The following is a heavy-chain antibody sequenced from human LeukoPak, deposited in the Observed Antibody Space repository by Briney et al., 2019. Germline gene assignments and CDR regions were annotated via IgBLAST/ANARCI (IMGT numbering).Heavy chain of an antibody. Sequence: GASVKVSCKASGYTFTGYYMHWVRQAPGQGLEWMGWINPNSGGTSYAQKFQGRVTMTRDTSISTAYMELSRLRSDDTALYYCARDPLRRSSSWYGANWFDPWGQGTLVTVSS. V-gene: IGHV1-2*02. D-gene: IGHD6-13*01. CDR2: INPNSGGT. CDR1: GYTFTGYY. J-gene: IGHJ5*02. CDR3: ARDPLRRSSSWYGANWFDP.